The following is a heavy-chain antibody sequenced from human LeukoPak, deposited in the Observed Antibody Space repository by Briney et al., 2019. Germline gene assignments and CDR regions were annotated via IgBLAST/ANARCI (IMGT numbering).Heavy chain of an antibody. D-gene: IGHD3-10*01. V-gene: IGHV3-23*01. J-gene: IGHJ4*02. Sequence: GGSLRLSCVVSGITLSNYAMSWVRQAPGKGLERVSGISESGGSTKYADSVKGRFTISRDNSLNTVYLQMNSLRAEDTAVYFCAKRGIVIRGVLIIGFHKEAYYFDYWGQGILVTVSS. CDR1: GITLSNYA. CDR2: ISESGGST. CDR3: AKRGIVIRGVLIIGFHKEAYYFDY.